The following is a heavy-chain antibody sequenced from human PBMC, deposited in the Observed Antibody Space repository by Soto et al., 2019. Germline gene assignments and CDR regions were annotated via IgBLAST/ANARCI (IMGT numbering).Heavy chain of an antibody. V-gene: IGHV3-7*01. Sequence: GSLRLSCAASGFTFSNYWMSWVCQAPGKGLEWAANIKEDGSERYYVDSVKGRFTISRDNAKNSLYLQMTSLRPEDTAVYYCTRGHPSIYNYWGQGTLVTVSS. J-gene: IGHJ4*02. D-gene: IGHD4-4*01. CDR3: TRGHPSIYNY. CDR1: GFTFSNYW. CDR2: IKEDGSER.